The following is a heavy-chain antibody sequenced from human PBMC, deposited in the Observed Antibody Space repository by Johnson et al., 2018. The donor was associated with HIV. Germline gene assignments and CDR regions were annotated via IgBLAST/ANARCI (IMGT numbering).Heavy chain of an antibody. CDR1: GFTFDDYA. CDR3: AREGRGAPHDAFDI. V-gene: IGHV3-9*01. J-gene: IGHJ3*02. D-gene: IGHD2-15*01. Sequence: VQLVESGGGLVQPGRSLRLSCAASGFTFDDYAMHWVRQAPGKGLEWVSGISWNSGSIGYADSVKGRFTISRDNAKNSLYLQMNSLRAEDTAVYYCAREGRGAPHDAFDIWGQGTMVTVSS. CDR2: ISWNSGSI.